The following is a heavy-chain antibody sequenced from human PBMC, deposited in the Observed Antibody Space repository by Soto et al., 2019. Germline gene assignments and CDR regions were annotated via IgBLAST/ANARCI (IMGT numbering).Heavy chain of an antibody. J-gene: IGHJ5*02. D-gene: IGHD3-10*01. Sequence: QVQLQESGPGLVKPSQTLSLTCTVSGGSISSGGYYWSWIRQHPGKGLAWIGYIYYSGSTYYNPSLKARVTLSVDTSKNQFSLKLSSVTAADTAVYYCASGTMVRGVIITGASWFDPWGQGTLATVSS. CDR3: ASGTMVRGVIITGASWFDP. CDR2: IYYSGST. CDR1: GGSISSGGYY. V-gene: IGHV4-31*03.